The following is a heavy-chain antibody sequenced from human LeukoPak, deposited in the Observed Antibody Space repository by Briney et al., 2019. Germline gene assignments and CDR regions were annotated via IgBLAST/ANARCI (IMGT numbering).Heavy chain of an antibody. CDR2: INWNGDSS. J-gene: IGHJ6*03. Sequence: GGSLRLSCAASGFTFDEYAMSWVRQAPGKGLEWVSDINWNGDSSGYADSVKGRFTISRDNAKNPLYLQMNSLRAEDTALYYCVREVLLDYSFYYMDVWGKGTTVTVSS. D-gene: IGHD3-10*01. CDR3: VREVLLDYSFYYMDV. CDR1: GFTFDEYA. V-gene: IGHV3-20*04.